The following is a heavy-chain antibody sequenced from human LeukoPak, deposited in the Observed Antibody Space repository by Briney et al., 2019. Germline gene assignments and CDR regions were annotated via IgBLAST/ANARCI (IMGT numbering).Heavy chain of an antibody. CDR2: VYSSGST. J-gene: IGHJ5*02. Sequence: SETLSLTCTVSGGSISSYYWNWIRQPPGKGLEWIGCVYSSGSTNYDPSLKSRVTISVDTSKNQFSLKLSSVTAADTAVYYCARGRGYSSSWYGIRNWFDPWGQGTLVTVSS. V-gene: IGHV4-59*01. D-gene: IGHD6-13*01. CDR3: ARGRGYSSSWYGIRNWFDP. CDR1: GGSISSYY.